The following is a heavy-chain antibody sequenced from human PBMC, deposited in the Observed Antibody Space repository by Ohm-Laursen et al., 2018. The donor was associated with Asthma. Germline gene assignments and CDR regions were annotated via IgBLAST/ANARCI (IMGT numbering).Heavy chain of an antibody. CDR3: ARDFTGGSTTPYYYYGMDV. J-gene: IGHJ6*02. Sequence: TLSLTCTVSGGSISSYYWSRIRQPPGKGLEWIGYIYYSGSTNYNPSLKSRVTISVDTSKNQFSLKLSSVTAADTAVYYCARDFTGGSTTPYYYYGMDVWGQGTTVTVSS. D-gene: IGHD3-10*01. CDR1: GGSISSYY. CDR2: IYYSGST. V-gene: IGHV4-59*01.